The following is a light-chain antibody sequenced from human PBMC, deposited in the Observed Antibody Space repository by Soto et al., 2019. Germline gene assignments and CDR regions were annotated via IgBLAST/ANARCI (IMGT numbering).Light chain of an antibody. CDR1: SSDVGGYNY. CDR3: SSYTSSSTLGV. V-gene: IGLV2-14*01. J-gene: IGLJ2*01. Sequence: QSVLTQPASVSGSPGQSITISCTGTSSDVGGYNYVSWYQQHPGKAPKLMIYDVSNRPSGVSNRFSGSKSGNTASLTISGPRAEDDADYYCSSYTSSSTLGVFGGGTKLTVL. CDR2: DVS.